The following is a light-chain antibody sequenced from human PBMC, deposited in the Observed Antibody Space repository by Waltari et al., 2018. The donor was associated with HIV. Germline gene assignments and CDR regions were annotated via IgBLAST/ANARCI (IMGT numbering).Light chain of an antibody. CDR2: AAS. CDR1: QSVSHN. J-gene: IGKJ2*01. CDR3: QQYSDWPRYT. V-gene: IGKV3-15*01. Sequence: IVMTQSPATLSVYPGETATLSCRASQSVSHNLAWYQQKPGQPPRLVIYAASSRAAGIPARFSGSGSGTEFTLTITSLQSGDFGVYYCQQYSDWPRYTFGGGTNLEIK.